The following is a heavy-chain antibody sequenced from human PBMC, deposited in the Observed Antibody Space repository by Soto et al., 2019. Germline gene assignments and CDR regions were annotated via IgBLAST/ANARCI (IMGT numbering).Heavy chain of an antibody. J-gene: IGHJ5*02. V-gene: IGHV3-23*01. CDR1: GFSFSSYG. CDR2: ISGGGDST. Sequence: EEQLLESGGGLVQPGGSLRLSCAASGFSFSSYGMSWVRQAPGKGLEWVSGISGGGDSTYYADSVKGRFTISRDKSKNTLYLQMNSLRAEDTAVYYCASGQDDYGDSDVWFDPWGQGTLVSVSS. D-gene: IGHD4-17*01. CDR3: ASGQDDYGDSDVWFDP.